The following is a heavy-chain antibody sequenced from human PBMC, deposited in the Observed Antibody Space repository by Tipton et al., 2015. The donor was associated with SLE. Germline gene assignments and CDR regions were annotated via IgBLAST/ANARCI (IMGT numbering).Heavy chain of an antibody. J-gene: IGHJ5*02. V-gene: IGHV4-4*02. CDR1: GGSISSSNW. CDR2: IYHSGST. CDR3: ARGQYYYDSSGYSYNWFDP. D-gene: IGHD3-22*01. Sequence: TLSLTCAVSGGSISSSNWWSWARQPPGKGLEWIGEIYHSGSTYYNPSLKSRITISVDRSKNQFSLKLSSVTAADTAVYYCARGQYYYDSSGYSYNWFDPWGQGTLVTVSS.